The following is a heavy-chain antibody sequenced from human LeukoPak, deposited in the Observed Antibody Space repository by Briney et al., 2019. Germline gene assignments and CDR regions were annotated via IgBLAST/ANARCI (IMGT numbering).Heavy chain of an antibody. J-gene: IGHJ6*02. CDR2: IYYSGST. Sequence: PSETPSLTCTVSGGSISSGGYYWSWIRQHPGKGLEWIGYIYYSGSTYYNPSLKSRVTISVDTSKNQFSLKLSSVTAADTAVYYCARAVDCSSTSCHGIDGMDVWGQGTTVTVSS. CDR1: GGSISSGGYY. V-gene: IGHV4-31*03. D-gene: IGHD2-2*01. CDR3: ARAVDCSSTSCHGIDGMDV.